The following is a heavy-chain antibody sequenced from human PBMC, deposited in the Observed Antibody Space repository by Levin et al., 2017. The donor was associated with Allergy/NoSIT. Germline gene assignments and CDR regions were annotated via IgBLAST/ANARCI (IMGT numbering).Heavy chain of an antibody. D-gene: IGHD3-10*01. CDR1: GFTFSSYT. Sequence: GGSLRLSCAASGFTFSSYTMHWVRQAPGKGLEWVSSIRSAGTYLHYADSVKGRFSISRDNANNSVSLEMNNLRAEDTVLYYCARGGGSQQGGLDVWGQGTTVTVSS. CDR2: IRSAGTYL. J-gene: IGHJ6*02. V-gene: IGHV3-21*01. CDR3: ARGGGSQQGGLDV.